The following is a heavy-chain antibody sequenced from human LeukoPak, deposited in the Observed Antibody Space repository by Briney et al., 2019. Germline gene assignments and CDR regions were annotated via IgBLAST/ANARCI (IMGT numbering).Heavy chain of an antibody. CDR3: ARDGTEDY. V-gene: IGHV3-48*01. J-gene: IGHJ4*02. CDR2: ISRYSNTI. Sequence: GGSLRLSCAASGFTFSNYSMNWVRQAPGKGLEWISYISRYSNTIYYADSVKGRFTISRDNAKNSLYLQMISLRAEDTAMYYCARDGTEDYWGQGTLVTVSS. CDR1: GFTFSNYS. D-gene: IGHD1-26*01.